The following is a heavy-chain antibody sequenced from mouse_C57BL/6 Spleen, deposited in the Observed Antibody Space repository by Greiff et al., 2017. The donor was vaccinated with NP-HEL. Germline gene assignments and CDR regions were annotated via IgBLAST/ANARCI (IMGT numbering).Heavy chain of an antibody. J-gene: IGHJ2*01. V-gene: IGHV5-16*01. CDR1: GFTFSDYY. CDR2: INYDGSST. CDR3: ARVGFFPFDD. Sequence: EVKVVESEGGLVQPGSSMKLSCTASGFTFSDYYMAWVRQVPEKGLEWVANINYDGSSTYYLDSLKSRFIISRDNAKNILYLQMSSLKSEDTATYYCARVGFFPFDDWGQGTTLTVSS.